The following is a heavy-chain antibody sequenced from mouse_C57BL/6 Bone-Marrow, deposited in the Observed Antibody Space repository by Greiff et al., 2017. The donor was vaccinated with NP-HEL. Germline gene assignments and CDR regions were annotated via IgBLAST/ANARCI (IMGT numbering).Heavy chain of an antibody. CDR3: ARRGGLGDWFAD. D-gene: IGHD1-1*02. CDR1: GYTFTSYW. CDR2: IHPNSGST. Sequence: QVQLQQPGAELVKPGASVKLSCKASGYTFTSYWMHWVKQRPGQGLEWIGMIHPNSGSTNYNEKFKSKATLTVDKSSSTAYMQLSSLTSEDSAVYYCARRGGLGDWFADWGQGTLVTVSA. V-gene: IGHV1-64*01. J-gene: IGHJ3*01.